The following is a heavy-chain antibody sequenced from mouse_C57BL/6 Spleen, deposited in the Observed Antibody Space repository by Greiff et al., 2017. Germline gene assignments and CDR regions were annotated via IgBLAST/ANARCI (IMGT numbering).Heavy chain of an antibody. Sequence: VQLQQPGAELVMPGASVKLSCKASGYTFTSYWMHWVKQRPGQGLEWIGEIDPSDSYTNYNQKFKGKSTLTVDKSSSTAYMQLSSLTSEDAAVYYCARVNYSNSAWFAYWGQGTLVTVSA. CDR3: ARVNYSNSAWFAY. D-gene: IGHD2-5*01. CDR2: IDPSDSYT. V-gene: IGHV1-69*01. J-gene: IGHJ3*01. CDR1: GYTFTSYW.